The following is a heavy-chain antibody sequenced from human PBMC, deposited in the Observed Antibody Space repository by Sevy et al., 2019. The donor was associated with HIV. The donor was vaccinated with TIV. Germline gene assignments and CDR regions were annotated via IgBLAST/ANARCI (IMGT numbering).Heavy chain of an antibody. CDR1: GYTFTGYY. CDR3: ARVPSCGGDCYSVPYFDY. D-gene: IGHD2-21*02. J-gene: IGHJ4*02. CDR2: INPNSGGT. V-gene: IGHV1-2*02. Sequence: ASVKVSCKASGYTFTGYYMHWVRQAPGQGLEWMGWINPNSGGTNYAQKFQGRVTMTRDTSISTAYMGLSRLGSDDTAVYYCARVPSCGGDCYSVPYFDYWGQGTLVTVSS.